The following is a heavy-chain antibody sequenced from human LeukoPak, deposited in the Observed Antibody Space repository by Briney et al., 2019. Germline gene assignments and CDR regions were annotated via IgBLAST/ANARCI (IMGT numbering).Heavy chain of an antibody. CDR1: GFTFSSYE. V-gene: IGHV3-48*03. CDR2: ISSSAKTI. D-gene: IGHD1-26*01. CDR3: ARESEVGATTVDY. Sequence: GGFLRLSCAASGFTFSSYEMNWVRQAPGKGLEWLSYISSSAKTIYYADSVKGRFTISRDNAKNSVYLQMNRLRAEDSAVYYCARESEVGATTVDYWGQGTLVIVSS. J-gene: IGHJ4*02.